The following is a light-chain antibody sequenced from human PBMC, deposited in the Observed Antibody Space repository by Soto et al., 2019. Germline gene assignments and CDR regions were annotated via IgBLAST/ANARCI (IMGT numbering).Light chain of an antibody. Sequence: EVVLTQSPGTLSLSPGEGATLSCRASQSVTNKYLAWYQQQPRQAPRLLIYGASNRATGIPDRFSGSGPGTDFTLTISRLETEDFAVYCCKLYGRSMSLSFGQGTRLAIK. CDR2: GAS. V-gene: IGKV3-20*01. CDR3: KLYGRSMSLS. CDR1: QSVTNKY. J-gene: IGKJ5*01.